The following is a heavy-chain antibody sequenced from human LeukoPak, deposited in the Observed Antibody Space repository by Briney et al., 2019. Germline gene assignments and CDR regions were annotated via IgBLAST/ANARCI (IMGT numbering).Heavy chain of an antibody. D-gene: IGHD2-2*02. Sequence: SETLSLTCAVSGGSISSGGYSWSWIRQPPGKGLEWIGYIYHSGRTYYNPSLKSRVTISVDRSKNQFSLKLSSVTAADTAVYYCARTDAYCSSTSCYMGWFDPWGQGTLVTVSS. V-gene: IGHV4-30-2*01. J-gene: IGHJ5*02. CDR2: IYHSGRT. CDR3: ARTDAYCSSTSCYMGWFDP. CDR1: GGSISSGGYS.